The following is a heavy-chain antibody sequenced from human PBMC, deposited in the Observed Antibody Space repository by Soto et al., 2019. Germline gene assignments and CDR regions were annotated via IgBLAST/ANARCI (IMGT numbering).Heavy chain of an antibody. V-gene: IGHV1-69*13. CDR2: IIPIFGTA. J-gene: IGHJ4*02. CDR3: ASGQWELLTFDY. CDR1: VGTFSSYA. D-gene: IGHD1-26*01. Sequence: SVKLSFKASVGTFSSYAISWLRQAPGQGLEWMGGIIPIFGTANYSQKFQGRVTITADESTSTAYMELSSLRSEDTAVYYCASGQWELLTFDYWGQGTLVTVSS.